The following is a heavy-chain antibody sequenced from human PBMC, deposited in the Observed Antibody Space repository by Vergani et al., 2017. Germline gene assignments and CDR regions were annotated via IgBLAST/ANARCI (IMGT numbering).Heavy chain of an antibody. D-gene: IGHD3-22*01. CDR2: LYYSGIT. J-gene: IGHJ1*01. Sequence: QVQLQESGPGLVKPSQTLSLTCTVSGGSISSGGYYWSWIRQHPGKGLEWIGYLYYSGITDYNPSRKSLVTLSVDTSKKQFSRNLSSVTATDTAVYYCARVTAEYYYDSSGYQGAEYFHHWGQGTLVTVSS. V-gene: IGHV4-31*01. CDR1: GGSISSGGYY. CDR3: ARVTAEYYYDSSGYQGAEYFHH.